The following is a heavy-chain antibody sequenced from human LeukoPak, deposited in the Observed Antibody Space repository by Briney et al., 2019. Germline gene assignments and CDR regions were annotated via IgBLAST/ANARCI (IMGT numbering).Heavy chain of an antibody. CDR3: TRNTVAGPGDD. V-gene: IGHV3-7*01. Sequence: GGSLRLSCAASGFTFSTFWMTWVRQAPGKGLEWVANIKPDGSEKFYVDSVKGRFTISRDNAQNSLYLQMNSLRAEDTALYYCTRNTVAGPGDDWGQGTLVTVSS. CDR1: GFTFSTFW. J-gene: IGHJ4*02. CDR2: IKPDGSEK. D-gene: IGHD4-17*01.